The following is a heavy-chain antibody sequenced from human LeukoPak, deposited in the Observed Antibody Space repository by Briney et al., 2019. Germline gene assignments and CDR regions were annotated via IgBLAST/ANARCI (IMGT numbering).Heavy chain of an antibody. D-gene: IGHD6-19*01. CDR1: GFTFNDAW. J-gene: IGHJ4*02. Sequence: PGGSLRLSCAASGFTFNDAWMSWVRQAPGKGLEWVSSISSSSSYIYYADSVKGRFTISRDNAKNSLYLQMNSLRAEDTAVYYCAKGGRSSGWYDDYWGQGTLVTVSS. CDR2: ISSSSSYI. V-gene: IGHV3-21*01. CDR3: AKGGRSSGWYDDY.